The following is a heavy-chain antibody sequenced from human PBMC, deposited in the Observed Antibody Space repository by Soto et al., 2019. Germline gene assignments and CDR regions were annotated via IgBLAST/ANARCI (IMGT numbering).Heavy chain of an antibody. V-gene: IGHV4-30-2*01. J-gene: IGHJ4*02. CDR3: ARAERGNTAMVRYFDY. Sequence: SETLSLTCAVSGGSISSGGYSWSWIRQPPGKGLEWIGEINHSGSTNYNPSLKSRVTISVDTSKNQFSLKLSSVTAADTAVYYCARAERGNTAMVRYFDYWGQGTLGTVS. D-gene: IGHD5-18*01. CDR2: INHSGST. CDR1: GGSISSGGYS.